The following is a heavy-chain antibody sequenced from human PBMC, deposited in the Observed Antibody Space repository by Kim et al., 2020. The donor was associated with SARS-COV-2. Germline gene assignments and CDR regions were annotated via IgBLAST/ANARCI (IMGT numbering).Heavy chain of an antibody. Sequence: ASVKVSCKASGYTFTSYYMHWVRQAPGQGLEWMGIINPSGGSTSYAQKFQGRVTMTRDTSTSTVYMELSSLRSEDTAVYYCARDWPIAVAGKRVLSYYYGMDVWGQGTTVTVSS. CDR2: INPSGGST. J-gene: IGHJ6*02. CDR3: ARDWPIAVAGKRVLSYYYGMDV. CDR1: GYTFTSYY. D-gene: IGHD6-19*01. V-gene: IGHV1-46*01.